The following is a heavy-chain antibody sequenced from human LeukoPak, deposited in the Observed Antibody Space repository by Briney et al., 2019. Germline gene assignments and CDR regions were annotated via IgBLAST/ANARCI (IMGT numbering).Heavy chain of an antibody. Sequence: PSETLSLTCTVSGYSISSGYYWSWIRQPPGKGLEWIGSIYHSGSTYYNPSLKSRVTISVDTSKNQFSLKLSSVTAADTAVYYCARDRGTWNDDGFDYWGQGTLVTVSS. V-gene: IGHV4-38-2*02. CDR2: IYHSGST. CDR1: GYSISSGYY. D-gene: IGHD1-1*01. J-gene: IGHJ4*02. CDR3: ARDRGTWNDDGFDY.